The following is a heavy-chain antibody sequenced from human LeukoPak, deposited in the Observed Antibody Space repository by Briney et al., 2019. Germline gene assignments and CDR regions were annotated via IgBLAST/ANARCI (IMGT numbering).Heavy chain of an antibody. V-gene: IGHV3-30*03. D-gene: IGHD3-22*01. CDR3: ARFDYYYDSSGYPESPFDI. CDR2: ISYDGSNK. CDR1: GFTFSSYG. Sequence: GRSLRLSCAASGFTFSSYGMHWVRQAPGKGLEWVAVISYDGSNKYYADSVKGRFTISRDNAKNTLYLQMNSLRAEDTAVYYCARFDYYYDSSGYPESPFDIWGQGTMVTVSS. J-gene: IGHJ3*02.